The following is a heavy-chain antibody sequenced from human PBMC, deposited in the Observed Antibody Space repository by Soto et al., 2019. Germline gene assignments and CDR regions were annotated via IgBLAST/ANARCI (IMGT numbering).Heavy chain of an antibody. J-gene: IGHJ3*02. CDR3: AKDRGSIAVAGAAFDI. D-gene: IGHD6-19*01. Sequence: EVQLVESGGGLVQPGRSLRLSCAASGFTFDDYAMHWVRQAPGKGLEWVSGISWNSGSIGYADSVKGRFTISRDNAKNSLYLQMNSLRAEDTALYYCAKDRGSIAVAGAAFDIWGQGTMVTVSS. CDR2: ISWNSGSI. V-gene: IGHV3-9*01. CDR1: GFTFDDYA.